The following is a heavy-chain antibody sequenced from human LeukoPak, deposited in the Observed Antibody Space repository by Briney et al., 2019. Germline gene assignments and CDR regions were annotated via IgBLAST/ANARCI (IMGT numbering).Heavy chain of an antibody. V-gene: IGHV4-59*01. Sequence: PSETLSLTCTVSGGSISSYYWSWIRQPPGKGLEWIGSIYYSGSTNYNPSLKSRVTISVDTSKNQFSLSLSSVTAADTAVYYCAGDVGSSDAFDIWGQGTMDTVSS. CDR2: IYYSGST. J-gene: IGHJ3*02. CDR3: AGDVGSSDAFDI. CDR1: GGSISSYY. D-gene: IGHD2-2*01.